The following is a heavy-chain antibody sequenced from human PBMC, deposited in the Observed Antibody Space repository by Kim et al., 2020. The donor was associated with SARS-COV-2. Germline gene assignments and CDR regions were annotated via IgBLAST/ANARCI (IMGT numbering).Heavy chain of an antibody. CDR3: ARHVRARSLGGDPQTQGDWFDP. D-gene: IGHD3-10*01. Sequence: SETLSLTCTVPGGSISSSTYYWGWIHQPPGKGLEWIGSIYYSGSTYYNPSLKSRVTISVDTSKNQFSLKLSSVTAADTAVYYCARHVRARSLGGDPQTQGDWFDPWGQGTLVTVSS. CDR2: IYYSGST. CDR1: GGSISSSTYY. V-gene: IGHV4-39*01. J-gene: IGHJ5*02.